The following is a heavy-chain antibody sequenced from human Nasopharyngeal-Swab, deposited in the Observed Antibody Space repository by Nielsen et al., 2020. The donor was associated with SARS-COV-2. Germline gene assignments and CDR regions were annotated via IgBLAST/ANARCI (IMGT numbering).Heavy chain of an antibody. CDR2: ISSSGSAI. CDR1: RFTFSDYY. Sequence: GGSLRLSCAASRFTFSDYYMSWIRPAPGKGLEWVSYISSSGSAIYYADSVKGRFTISRDNAKNSLYLQMNSLRAEDTAVYYCARDLSGVRGFYYYYGMDVWGQGTTVTVSS. CDR3: ARDLSGVRGFYYYYGMDV. J-gene: IGHJ6*02. D-gene: IGHD3-10*01. V-gene: IGHV3-11*01.